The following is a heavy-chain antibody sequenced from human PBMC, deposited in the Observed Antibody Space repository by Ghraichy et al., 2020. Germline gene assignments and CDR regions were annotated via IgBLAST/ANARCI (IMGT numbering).Heavy chain of an antibody. Sequence: GGSLRLSCAASGFTFSSYSMNWVRQAPGKGLEWVSYISSSSSTIYYADSVKGRFTISRDNAKNSLYLQMSSLRDEDTAVYYCARGVVGYQLGYFQHWGQGTLVTVSS. CDR3: ARGVVGYQLGYFQH. CDR1: GFTFSSYS. D-gene: IGHD1-26*01. V-gene: IGHV3-48*02. J-gene: IGHJ1*01. CDR2: ISSSSSTI.